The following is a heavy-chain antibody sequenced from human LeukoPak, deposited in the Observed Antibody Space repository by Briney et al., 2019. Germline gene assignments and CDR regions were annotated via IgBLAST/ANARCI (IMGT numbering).Heavy chain of an antibody. CDR2: TSASGGST. V-gene: IGHV3-23*01. CDR1: GFTFSHYA. J-gene: IGHJ5*02. CDR3: AKDFGRNLGGPGS. Sequence: PGGSLRLSCAASGFTFSHYAMGWVRQAPGKGLEWVSGTSASGGSTNYAASVKGRFTISRENSKNTLYLQMNSLRAEHTAVYYCAKDFGRNLGGPGSWGRGTLVIVSS. D-gene: IGHD1-14*01.